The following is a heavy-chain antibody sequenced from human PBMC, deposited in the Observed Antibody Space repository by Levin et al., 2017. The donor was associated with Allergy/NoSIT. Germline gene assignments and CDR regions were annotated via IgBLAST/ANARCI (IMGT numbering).Heavy chain of an antibody. V-gene: IGHV3-11*01. CDR1: GFTFSDYY. J-gene: IGHJ6*03. CDR3: ARNAPQYDILTGPTNDYYYMDV. CDR2: ISSSGSTI. Sequence: GGSLRLSCAASGFTFSDYYMSWIRQAPGKGLEWVSYISSSGSTIDYADSVKGRFTISRDNAKNSLHLQMNSLRAEDTAVYYCARNAPQYDILTGPTNDYYYMDVWGKGTTVTVSS. D-gene: IGHD3-9*01.